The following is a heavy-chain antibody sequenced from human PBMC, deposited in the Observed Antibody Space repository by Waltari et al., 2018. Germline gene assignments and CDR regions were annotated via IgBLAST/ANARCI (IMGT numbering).Heavy chain of an antibody. CDR1: GFTCRSYG. V-gene: IGHV3-30*02. J-gene: IGHJ4*02. CDR3: ARFTDGRRPAADLFDS. Sequence: QVQLVESGGGVVQPGESLRLSCGASGFTCRSYGMHWGRPAPGKGLEWVSFIRYDESSNYYADSVKGRFTISRDNSKNTVYLQMNSLRDEDTAVYYCARFTDGRRPAADLFDSWSQGTLVTVSS. D-gene: IGHD2-2*01. CDR2: IRYDESSN.